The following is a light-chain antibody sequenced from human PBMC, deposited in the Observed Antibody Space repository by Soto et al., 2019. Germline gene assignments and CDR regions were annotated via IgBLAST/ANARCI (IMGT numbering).Light chain of an antibody. CDR1: QTIRTY. J-gene: IGKJ5*01. Sequence: DIQMTQSPSSLSASVGDRVTITCWTSQTIRTYLNWYQHKPGKAPELLIYAASNLQSGVPSRFSGTGSGTDFTLTLSRLQPEASATYYCQQSFRTPITFGQGTRLEIK. CDR3: QQSFRTPIT. V-gene: IGKV1-39*01. CDR2: AAS.